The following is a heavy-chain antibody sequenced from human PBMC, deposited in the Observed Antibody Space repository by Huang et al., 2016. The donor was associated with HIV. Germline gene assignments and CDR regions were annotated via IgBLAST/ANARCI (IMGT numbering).Heavy chain of an antibody. CDR2: SYCSGST. D-gene: IGHD3-10*01. V-gene: IGHV4-39*01. J-gene: IGHJ6*03. CDR3: ARHREGPVAYYSGWGSHLNYMDV. Sequence: QLLLQESGPGLVKPSEALALTGAVSGGSIRSSDYHWGWIRQPPGKGLEWIGGSYCSGSTHYSPSLKSRVTIAVDTSKNLFFLNLTSMTAADTAVYYCARHREGPVAYYSGWGSHLNYMDVWGRGRTVVVSS. CDR1: GGSIRSSDYH.